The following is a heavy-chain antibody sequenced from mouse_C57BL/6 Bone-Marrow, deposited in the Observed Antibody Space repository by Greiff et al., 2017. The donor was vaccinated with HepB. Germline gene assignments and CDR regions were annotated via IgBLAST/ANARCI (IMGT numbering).Heavy chain of an antibody. CDR3: ARWRVYYDYDEGPWFAY. CDR1: GFTFSSYA. D-gene: IGHD2-4*01. CDR2: ISDGGSYT. Sequence: EVMLVESGGGLVKPGGSLKLSCAASGFTFSSYAMSWVRQTPEKRLEWVATISDGGSYTYYPDNVKGRFTISRDNAKNNLYLQMSHLKSEDTAMYYCARWRVYYDYDEGPWFAYWGQGTLVTVSA. J-gene: IGHJ3*01. V-gene: IGHV5-4*03.